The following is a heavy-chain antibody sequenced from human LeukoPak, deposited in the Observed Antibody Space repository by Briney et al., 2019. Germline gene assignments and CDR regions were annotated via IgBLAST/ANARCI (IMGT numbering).Heavy chain of an antibody. CDR3: ARNRRGYCSSTSCYVFGP. Sequence: VASVKVSCMASGYTFTGYSMPWVRQAPGQGLEWMGRINPNSGGTNYAQKFQGRVTMPRDTSISTAYMELSRLRSDDTAVDYCARNRRGYCSSTSCYVFGPWGQGTLVTVSA. V-gene: IGHV1-2*06. J-gene: IGHJ5*02. D-gene: IGHD2-2*01. CDR1: GYTFTGYS. CDR2: INPNSGGT.